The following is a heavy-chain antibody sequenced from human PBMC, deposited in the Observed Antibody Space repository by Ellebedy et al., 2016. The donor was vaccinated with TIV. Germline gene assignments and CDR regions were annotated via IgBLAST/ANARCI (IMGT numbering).Heavy chain of an antibody. J-gene: IGHJ4*02. Sequence: AASVKVSCKASGYAFTNYGLSWVRQAPGQGLEWMGWISGYNGYTNYVQKLHDRVTITADTSTSTAHMELRSLRSDDTAMYYCARDQASIVATAGFDYWGQGSLVTVSS. CDR1: GYAFTNYG. D-gene: IGHD2-21*01. V-gene: IGHV1-18*04. CDR2: ISGYNGYT. CDR3: ARDQASIVATAGFDY.